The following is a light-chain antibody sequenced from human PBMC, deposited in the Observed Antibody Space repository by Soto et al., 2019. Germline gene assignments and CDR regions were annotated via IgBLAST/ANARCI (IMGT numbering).Light chain of an antibody. CDR1: QSISNY. V-gene: IGKV1-5*03. J-gene: IGKJ4*01. CDR3: QQYDTYPLA. Sequence: DIQMTQSPSTLSASVGDRVTITCRASQSISNYLAWYQQKPGKAPKYLIYKASNLQNGVPSRFSGSGSGTEFTLTISSLQPDDFATYYCQQYDTYPLAFGGGTRVDIK. CDR2: KAS.